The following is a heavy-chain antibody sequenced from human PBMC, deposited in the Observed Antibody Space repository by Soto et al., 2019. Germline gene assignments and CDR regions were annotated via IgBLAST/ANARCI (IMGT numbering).Heavy chain of an antibody. Sequence: EVQLVESGGGLVQPGRSLRLSCTASGFTFGDYAMSWVRQAPGKGLEWVGFIRSKAYGGTTEYAASVKGRFTISRDDSKSIAYLQMNSVKTEDTAVYYCTRVVCSGGSCYSGYFDYWGQGTLVTVSS. V-gene: IGHV3-49*04. D-gene: IGHD2-15*01. J-gene: IGHJ4*02. CDR2: IRSKAYGGTT. CDR1: GFTFGDYA. CDR3: TRVVCSGGSCYSGYFDY.